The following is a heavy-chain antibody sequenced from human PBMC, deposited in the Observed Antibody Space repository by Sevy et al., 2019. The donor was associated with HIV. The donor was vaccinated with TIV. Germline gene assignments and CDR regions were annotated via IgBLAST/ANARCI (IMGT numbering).Heavy chain of an antibody. J-gene: IGHJ4*02. CDR2: LSFGCGEI. CDR3: AREGCTKPHDY. D-gene: IGHD2-8*01. CDR1: GFTFSKYS. V-gene: IGHV3-23*01. Sequence: GGSLRLSCAASGFTFSKYSMSWVRQPPGKGLEWVSTLSFGCGEINYADSVKGRFSISTDICKSSVYLQMNNLRPEDTGVYYCAREGCTKPHDYWGQGTLVTVSS.